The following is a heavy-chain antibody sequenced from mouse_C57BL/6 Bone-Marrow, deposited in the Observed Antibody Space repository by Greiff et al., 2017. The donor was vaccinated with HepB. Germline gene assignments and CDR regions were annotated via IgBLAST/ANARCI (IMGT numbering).Heavy chain of an antibody. D-gene: IGHD1-1*01. J-gene: IGHJ3*01. Sequence: QVQLQQSGPELVKPGASVKISCKASGYAFSSSWMNWVKQRPGKGLEWIGRIYPGDGDTNYNGKFKGKATLTADKSSSTAYMQLSSLTSEDSAVYFCARGGYYGSSPAWFAYWGQGTLVTVSA. CDR1: GYAFSSSW. CDR2: IYPGDGDT. V-gene: IGHV1-82*01. CDR3: ARGGYYGSSPAWFAY.